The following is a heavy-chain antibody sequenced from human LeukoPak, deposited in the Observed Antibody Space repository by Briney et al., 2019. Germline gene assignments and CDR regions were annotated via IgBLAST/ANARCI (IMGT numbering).Heavy chain of an antibody. Sequence: ASVKVSGKASGYTFTGYYMHWVRQAPGQGLEWMGWINPNSGGTNYAQKFQGWVTMTRDTSISTAYMELSRLRSDDTAVYYCAREGVRGRDFDYWGQGTLVTVSS. CDR2: INPNSGGT. J-gene: IGHJ4*02. V-gene: IGHV1-2*04. CDR3: AREGVRGRDFDY. CDR1: GYTFTGYY. D-gene: IGHD3-10*01.